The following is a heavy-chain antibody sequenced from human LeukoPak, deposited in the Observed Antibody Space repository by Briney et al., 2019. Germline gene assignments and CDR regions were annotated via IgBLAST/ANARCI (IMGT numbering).Heavy chain of an antibody. Sequence: PGGPLRLSCAASGFTVGDSYMTYVRQAPGKGLEWVSVIYRGGNTYYADSVKGRFTFSRDISKNTLYLQMNSLRAEDTAVYYCARAPNYGDYGGQWGRGTLVTVSS. J-gene: IGHJ4*02. V-gene: IGHV3-53*01. D-gene: IGHD4-17*01. CDR2: IYRGGNT. CDR1: GFTVGDSY. CDR3: ARAPNYGDYGGQ.